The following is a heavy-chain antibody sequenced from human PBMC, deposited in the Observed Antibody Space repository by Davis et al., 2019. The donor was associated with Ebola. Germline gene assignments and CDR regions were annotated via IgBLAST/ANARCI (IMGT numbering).Heavy chain of an antibody. Sequence: ASVKVSCKASGGTFSSYTISWVRQAPGQGLEWMGWINAGNGNTKYSQKFQGRVTITRDTSASTAYMELSSLRSEDTSVYYCARDRGGDYSFDYWGQGTLVTVSS. J-gene: IGHJ4*02. D-gene: IGHD3-10*01. CDR1: GGTFSSYT. CDR3: ARDRGGDYSFDY. V-gene: IGHV1-3*01. CDR2: INAGNGNT.